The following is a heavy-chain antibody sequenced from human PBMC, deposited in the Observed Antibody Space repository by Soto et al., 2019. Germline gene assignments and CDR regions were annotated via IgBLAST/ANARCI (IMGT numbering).Heavy chain of an antibody. CDR3: ARVVGDCSCGSCLYYFDY. CDR2: IYYSGST. D-gene: IGHD2-15*01. CDR1: GGSISSYY. J-gene: IGHJ4*02. Sequence: QVQLQESGPGLVKPSETLSLTCTVSGGSISSYYWSWIRQPPGKGLEWIGYIYYSGSTNYNPSLKSRVTISVDTTKNQFSLKLSSVTAADTAVYYCARVVGDCSCGSCLYYFDYWGPGTLVTVSS. V-gene: IGHV4-59*01.